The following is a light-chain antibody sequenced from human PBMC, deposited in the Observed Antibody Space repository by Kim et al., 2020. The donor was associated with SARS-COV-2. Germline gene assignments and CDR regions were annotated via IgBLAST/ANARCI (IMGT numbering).Light chain of an antibody. CDR1: QPVRRNL. CDR3: QQYVGSVSLT. Sequence: PGERATPSCRASQPVRRNLLAWYQQQAGQTPRLLIYGAFNRASGIPDRFSGRGSGTDFTLTISRLEPEDFAMYYCQQYVGSVSLTFGGGTKVDIK. V-gene: IGKV3-20*01. J-gene: IGKJ4*01. CDR2: GAF.